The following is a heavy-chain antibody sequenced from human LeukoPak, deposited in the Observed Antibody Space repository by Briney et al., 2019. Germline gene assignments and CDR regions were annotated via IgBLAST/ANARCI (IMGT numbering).Heavy chain of an antibody. Sequence: GGSLRLSCVASGFTFSSYAMSWVRQAPGKGLEWVSAINSGGRTYYADSVKGRFTISRDNSKSTLYLQLNSLRVEDTAVYYCAKEGGYCSGSSCYTTSFDYWGQGTLVTVSS. V-gene: IGHV3-23*01. CDR1: GFTFSSYA. CDR2: INSGGRT. J-gene: IGHJ4*02. D-gene: IGHD2-2*02. CDR3: AKEGGYCSGSSCYTTSFDY.